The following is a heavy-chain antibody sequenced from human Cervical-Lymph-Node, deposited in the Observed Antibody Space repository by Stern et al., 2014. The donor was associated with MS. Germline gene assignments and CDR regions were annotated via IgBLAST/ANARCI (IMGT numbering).Heavy chain of an antibody. J-gene: IGHJ4*02. CDR1: GYSFTSYW. V-gene: IGHV5-51*01. CDR2: IYPGDSYT. D-gene: IGHD3-22*01. Sequence: EVQLVESGAEVKKPGESLKISCKGSGYSFTSYWIGWVRQMPGKGLEWMGIIYPGDSYTRYSPSFQGPVTLSADKVISTVYLQWRSLKASDTAMYHCARHGYDSSGYHLGYWGQGTLVTVSS. CDR3: ARHGYDSSGYHLGY.